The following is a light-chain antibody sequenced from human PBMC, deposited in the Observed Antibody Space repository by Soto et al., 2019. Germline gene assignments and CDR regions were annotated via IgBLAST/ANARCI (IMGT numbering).Light chain of an antibody. V-gene: IGKV3-20*01. CDR3: QQYNSWPPLT. CDR2: ATS. J-gene: IGKJ4*01. CDR1: QTVNSDY. Sequence: EIVLTQSPGTLSLSPGETATLSCRASQTVNSDYLAWFQQRPGQAPRLLIFATSRRATDIPDRFSGSGSGTDFTLAIRRLEPEDSAVYYCQQYNSWPPLTFGGGTKVEIK.